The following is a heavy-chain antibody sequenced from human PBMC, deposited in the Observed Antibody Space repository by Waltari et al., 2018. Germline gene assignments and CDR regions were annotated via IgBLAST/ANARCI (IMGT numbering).Heavy chain of an antibody. CDR2: MNACNGNT. Sequence: QVQLVQSGAEVKKPGASGKVSCKASGYTCTSYAMHWVRQAHGQRLERMGWMNACNGNTKYSQKFRCRGTITRDTSASTAYMELSSLRSADAAVYYCARGASSTTSCYAYFDFWGQGTLVIVSS. J-gene: IGHJ4*02. CDR1: GYTCTSYA. D-gene: IGHD2-2*01. V-gene: IGHV1-3*01. CDR3: ARGASSTTSCYAYFDF.